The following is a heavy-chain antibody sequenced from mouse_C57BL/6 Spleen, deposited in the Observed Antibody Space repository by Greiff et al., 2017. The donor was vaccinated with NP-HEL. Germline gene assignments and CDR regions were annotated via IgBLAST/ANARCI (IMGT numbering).Heavy chain of an antibody. J-gene: IGHJ4*01. V-gene: IGHV1-54*01. CDR1: GYAFTNYL. CDR3: ARSQTDQAMDY. CDR2: INPGSGGT. Sequence: VKLQESGAELVRPGTSVKVSCKASGYAFTNYLIEWVKQRPGQGLEWIGVINPGSGGTNYNEKFKGKATLTADKSSSTAYMQLSSLTSEDSAVYFCARSQTDQAMDYWGQGTSVTVSS. D-gene: IGHD3-2*02.